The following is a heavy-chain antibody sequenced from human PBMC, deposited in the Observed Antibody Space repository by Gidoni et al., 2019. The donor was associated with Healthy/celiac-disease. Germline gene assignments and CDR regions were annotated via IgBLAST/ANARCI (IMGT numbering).Heavy chain of an antibody. CDR3: ARDKTGGSWFDP. CDR2: ISRSSSYI. J-gene: IGHJ5*02. D-gene: IGHD7-27*01. CDR1: GFTFSSYS. Sequence: EVQLVESGGGLVKPGGSLSLSCAASGFTFSSYSMTGVRQAPGKGLEWVSSISRSSSYIYYADSVKGRFTISRDNAKNSLYLQMNSLRAEDTAVYYCARDKTGGSWFDPWGQGTLVTVSS. V-gene: IGHV3-21*01.